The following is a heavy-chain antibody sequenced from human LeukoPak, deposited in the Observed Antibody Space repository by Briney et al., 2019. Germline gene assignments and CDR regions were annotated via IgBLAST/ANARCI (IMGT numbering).Heavy chain of an antibody. CDR2: IYSGGST. Sequence: GGSLRLSCAASGFTVSSNYMSWVRQATGQGLESVSVIYSGGSTYYADSVKGRFTISRDNSKNTLYLQMNSLRAEDTAVYYCAREGLTGTDSHWGQGTLVTVSS. D-gene: IGHD3-9*01. V-gene: IGHV3-53*01. J-gene: IGHJ4*02. CDR3: AREGLTGTDSH. CDR1: GFTVSSNY.